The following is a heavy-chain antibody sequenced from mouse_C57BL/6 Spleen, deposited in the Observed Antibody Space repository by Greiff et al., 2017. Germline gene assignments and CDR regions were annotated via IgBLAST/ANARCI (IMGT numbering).Heavy chain of an antibody. CDR3: AKGTTGVATRVYYAMDY. V-gene: IGHV2-3*01. J-gene: IGHJ4*01. D-gene: IGHD1-1*01. Sequence: QVQLKQSGPGLVAPSQSLSITCTVSGFSLTSYGVSWVRQPPGKGLEWLGVIWGDGSTNYHSALISSLIISKDNSKSQVFLKLNSLQTDDTATYYCAKGTTGVATRVYYAMDYWGQGTSVTVSS. CDR1: GFSLTSYG. CDR2: IWGDGST.